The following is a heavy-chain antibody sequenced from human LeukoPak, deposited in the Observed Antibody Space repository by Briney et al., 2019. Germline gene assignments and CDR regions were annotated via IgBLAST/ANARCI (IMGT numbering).Heavy chain of an antibody. D-gene: IGHD6-19*01. CDR2: INHSGST. V-gene: IGHV4-34*01. J-gene: IGHJ4*02. CDR3: ARVGSGWFERYFDY. Sequence: SETLSLTCAVYGGSFSGYYWSWIRQPPGKGLEWIGEINHSGSTNYNPSLKSRVTISVDTSKNQFSLKLSSVTAADTAVYYCARVGSGWFERYFDYWGQGTLVTVSS. CDR1: GGSFSGYY.